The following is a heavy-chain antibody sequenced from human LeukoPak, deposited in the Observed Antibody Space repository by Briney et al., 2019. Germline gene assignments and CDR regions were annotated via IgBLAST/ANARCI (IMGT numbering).Heavy chain of an antibody. J-gene: IGHJ4*02. CDR2: MKSNNGHT. Sequence: ASVKVSCKASGYTFTSFDFNWVRQATGQGIEWMGWMKSNNGHTGYAQKFQGRVTMTRDTSISTAYMELSSLTFEGTAVYYCARGPPNWGMVGYWGQGTLVTVSS. CDR3: ARGPPNWGMVGY. CDR1: GYTFTSFD. V-gene: IGHV1-8*01. D-gene: IGHD7-27*01.